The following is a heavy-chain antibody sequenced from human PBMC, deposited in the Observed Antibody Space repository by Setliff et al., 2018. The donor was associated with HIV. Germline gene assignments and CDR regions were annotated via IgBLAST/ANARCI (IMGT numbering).Heavy chain of an antibody. V-gene: IGHV1-69*02. Sequence: ASVKVSCKASGGTFSDYTVNWVRQAPGQGLEWMGRIIPIIGIENYAQKFQGRVTITADKSTSTAYMELNSLRSDGTAIYYCARSDCSSVRCYLGHAFEIWGQGTMVTVSS. CDR1: GGTFSDYT. CDR2: IIPIIGIE. CDR3: ARSDCSSVRCYLGHAFEI. J-gene: IGHJ3*02. D-gene: IGHD2-15*01.